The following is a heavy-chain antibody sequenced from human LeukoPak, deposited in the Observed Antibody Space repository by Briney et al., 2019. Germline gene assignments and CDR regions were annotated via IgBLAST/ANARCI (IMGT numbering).Heavy chain of an antibody. CDR1: GGSISSYY. J-gene: IGHJ4*02. V-gene: IGHV4-59*12. CDR3: ARIMRYVDIVATIVYFDY. Sequence: SETLSLTCTVSGGSISSYYWSWIRQPPGKGLEWIGSIYYSGSTYYNPSLKSRVTISVDTSKNQFSLKLSSVTAADTAVYYCARIMRYVDIVATIVYFDYWGQGTLVTVSS. CDR2: IYYSGST. D-gene: IGHD5-12*01.